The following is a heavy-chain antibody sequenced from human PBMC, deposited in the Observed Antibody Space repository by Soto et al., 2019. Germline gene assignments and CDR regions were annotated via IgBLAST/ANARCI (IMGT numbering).Heavy chain of an antibody. J-gene: IGHJ6*02. Sequence: QVQLVESGGGVVQSGRSLRLSCAVSGFTFNTFAMHWVRQAPGKGLEWVAVISYGAMNIYYADSVKGRFTISRDNSRNTLYLHMNSLRPEDTAVYYCARDGESMRFRTGTTSYYGLDVWGQGTTVTVS. D-gene: IGHD1-1*01. CDR2: ISYGAMNI. CDR3: ARDGESMRFRTGTTSYYGLDV. CDR1: GFTFNTFA. V-gene: IGHV3-30*04.